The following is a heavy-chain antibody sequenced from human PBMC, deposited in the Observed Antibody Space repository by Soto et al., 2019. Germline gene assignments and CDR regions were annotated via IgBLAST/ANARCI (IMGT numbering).Heavy chain of an antibody. J-gene: IGHJ4*02. V-gene: IGHV4-59*12. D-gene: IGHD3-10*01. CDR2: IYYSDST. CDR3: ATMGTPATGLYYFDN. CDR1: GGSISSYY. Sequence: SETLSLTCTVSGGSISSYYWSWIRQPPGKGLEWIGYIYYSDSTYYNPSLKSRVTISVDRSKNQFSLKLSSVTAADTAVYYCATMGTPATGLYYFDNWGQGTLVTVSS.